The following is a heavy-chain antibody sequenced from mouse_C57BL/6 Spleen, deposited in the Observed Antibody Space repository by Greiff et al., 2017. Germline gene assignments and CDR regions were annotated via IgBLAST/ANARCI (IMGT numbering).Heavy chain of an antibody. D-gene: IGHD4-1*01. V-gene: IGHV10-1*01. J-gene: IGHJ4*01. Sequence: EVKLMESGGGLVQPKGSLKLSCAASGFSFNTYAMNWVRQAPGKGLEWVARIRSKSNNYATYYADSVKDRFTISRVDSESMLYLQMNNLKTEDTAMYYCVRHPLGHAMDYWGQGTSVTVSS. CDR2: IRSKSNNYAT. CDR1: GFSFNTYA. CDR3: VRHPLGHAMDY.